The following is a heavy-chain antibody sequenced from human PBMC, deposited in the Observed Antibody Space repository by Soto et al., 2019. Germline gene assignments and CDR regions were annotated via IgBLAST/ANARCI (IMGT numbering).Heavy chain of an antibody. V-gene: IGHV1-8*01. Sequence: QLVQSGAEVKKPGASVKVSCKASGYTFTNYDINWVRQATGQGLEWMGWMNPNSGNTAYAQRFQGRVTMTRSTSIRTDDMELNGLTSEDTAVYYCARGAPYGDYTPWFDPWGQGTLVTVSS. CDR1: GYTFTNYD. D-gene: IGHD4-17*01. CDR2: MNPNSGNT. CDR3: ARGAPYGDYTPWFDP. J-gene: IGHJ5*02.